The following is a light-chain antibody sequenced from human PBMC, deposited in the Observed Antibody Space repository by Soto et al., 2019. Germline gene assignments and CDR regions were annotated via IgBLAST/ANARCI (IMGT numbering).Light chain of an antibody. CDR1: RNIERW. CDR2: NAS. Sequence: DIQMTQSPSTLSPSVGDIVTITCRASRNIERWLAWYQQKPGKPPKLLILNASTLGSGVPSRLSGSGSGTEFTLTISGMKPDDFATYYCQHCDTSWPFGQGTKVDIK. V-gene: IGKV1-5*01. J-gene: IGKJ1*01. CDR3: QHCDTSWP.